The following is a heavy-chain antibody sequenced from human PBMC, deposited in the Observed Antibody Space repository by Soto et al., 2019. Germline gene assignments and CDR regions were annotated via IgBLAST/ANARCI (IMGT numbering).Heavy chain of an antibody. Sequence: QVQLQESGAGLVKPSQTLSLTCTVSGGSISSGGYYWSWIRQHPGKGLEWIGYIYYSGSTYYNPSLKSRVTISVDTSKNQFSLKLSSVTAADTAVYYCARDGPSSSGYYVHWGQGTLVTVSS. CDR2: IYYSGST. CDR1: GGSISSGGYY. V-gene: IGHV4-31*03. J-gene: IGHJ4*02. D-gene: IGHD3-22*01. CDR3: ARDGPSSSGYYVH.